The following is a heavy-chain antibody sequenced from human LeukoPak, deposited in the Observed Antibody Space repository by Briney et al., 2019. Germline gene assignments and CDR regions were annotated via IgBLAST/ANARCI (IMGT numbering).Heavy chain of an antibody. CDR3: ARDQSPNIVPTIGLDY. Sequence: ASVKVSCKASGYTFTSYYMHWVRQAPGQGLEWMGIINPSGGSTSYAQKFQGRVTMTRDMSTSTVYMELSSLRSEDTAVYYCARDQSPNIVPTIGLDYWGQGTLVTVSS. CDR2: INPSGGST. D-gene: IGHD5-12*01. V-gene: IGHV1-46*01. J-gene: IGHJ4*02. CDR1: GYTFTSYY.